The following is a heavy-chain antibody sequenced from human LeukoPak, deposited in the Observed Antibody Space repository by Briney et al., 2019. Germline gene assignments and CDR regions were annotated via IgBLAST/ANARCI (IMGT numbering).Heavy chain of an antibody. V-gene: IGHV4-39*07. CDR2: IYYSGST. CDR3: ARDHYYGFDY. J-gene: IGHJ4*02. D-gene: IGHD3-22*01. Sequence: SETLSLTCTVSGGSISSSSYYWGWIRQPPGKGLEWIGSIYYSGSTYYNPSLKSRVTISVDTSKNQFSLKLSSVTAADTAVYYCARDHYYGFDYWGQGTLVTVSS. CDR1: GGSISSSSYY.